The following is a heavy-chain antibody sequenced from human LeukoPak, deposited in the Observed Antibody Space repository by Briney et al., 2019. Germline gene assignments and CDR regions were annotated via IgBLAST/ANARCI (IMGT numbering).Heavy chain of an antibody. D-gene: IGHD2-2*02. CDR3: ARQYTTSHPFDY. CDR1: GYTFNDYW. Sequence: GESLKISCKGSGYTFNDYWIAWVRQVPGKGLEWMGIIYPGDSDTRYSPSFQGQVTFSADKPISAAYLQLPSLKASDTAMYFCARQYTTSHPFDYWGQGTPLTVSS. J-gene: IGHJ4*02. V-gene: IGHV5-51*01. CDR2: IYPGDSDT.